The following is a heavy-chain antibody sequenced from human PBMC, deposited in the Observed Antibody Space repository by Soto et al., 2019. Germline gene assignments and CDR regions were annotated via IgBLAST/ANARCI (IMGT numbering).Heavy chain of an antibody. CDR3: LKSNV. CDR1: AFTFEDYA. J-gene: IGHJ3*01. D-gene: IGHD7-27*01. CDR2: IAWNNVKT. Sequence: EVQLVESGGGLVQPGSSLRLSCVISAFTFEDYAMHWVRQAPGKGLEWVSSIAWNNVKTGYAESVKGRFTISRDNAKNSLYLQMNGLRTEDTAFYYCLKSNVWGHGTMVTVSS. V-gene: IGHV3-9*01.